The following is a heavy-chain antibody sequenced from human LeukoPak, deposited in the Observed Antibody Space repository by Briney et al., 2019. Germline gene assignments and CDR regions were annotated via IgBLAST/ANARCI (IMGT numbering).Heavy chain of an antibody. CDR2: ISGSGGST. CDR1: GFTFSSYA. V-gene: IGHV3-23*01. Sequence: SGGSLRLSCAASGFTFSSYAMSWVRQAPGKGLEWVSAISGSGGSTYYADSVKGRFTISRDNSKNTLYLQMNSLRAEDTAVYYCAQTGPVAGRPFFDYWGQGTLVTVSS. J-gene: IGHJ4*02. D-gene: IGHD6-19*01. CDR3: AQTGPVAGRPFFDY.